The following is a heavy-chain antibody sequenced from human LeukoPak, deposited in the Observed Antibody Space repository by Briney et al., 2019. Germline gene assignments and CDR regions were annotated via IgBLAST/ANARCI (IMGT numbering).Heavy chain of an antibody. V-gene: IGHV4-39*01. CDR3: ARHSRGFYSSSWFAFDI. D-gene: IGHD6-13*01. CDR1: GGSISSSSYY. Sequence: SETLSLTCTVSGGSISSSSYYWGWIRQPPGKGLEWIGSIYYSGSTYYNPSLKSRVTISVDTSKNQFSLKLSSVTAAETAVYYCARHSRGFYSSSWFAFDIWGQGTMVTVSS. J-gene: IGHJ3*02. CDR2: IYYSGST.